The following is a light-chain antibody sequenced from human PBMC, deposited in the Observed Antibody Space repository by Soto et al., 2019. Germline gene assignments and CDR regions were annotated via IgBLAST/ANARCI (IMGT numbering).Light chain of an antibody. J-gene: IGKJ1*01. CDR3: QQTYSTWT. Sequence: IQMTQSPSSLSASVGDRVTITCRASQTVRRYLNWYQQKPGKAPKLLIYAVSTLQNGVPSRFSGSGTGTDFTLTISSRQPEECATYYCQQTYSTWTFGQGTKVDIK. CDR1: QTVRRY. V-gene: IGKV1-39*01. CDR2: AVS.